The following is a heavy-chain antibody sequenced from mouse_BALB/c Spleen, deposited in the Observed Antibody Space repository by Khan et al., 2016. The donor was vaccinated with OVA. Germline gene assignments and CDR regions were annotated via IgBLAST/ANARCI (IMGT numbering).Heavy chain of an antibody. CDR3: ARRGQYGIFAY. CDR2: INPSTGHT. V-gene: IGHV1-7*01. J-gene: IGHJ3*01. CDR1: GYSFTTYW. Sequence: QAQLKQSGAELAKPGASVKMSCKVSGYSFTTYWMHWVKQRPGQGLEWIGYINPSTGHTEYNQKFKDKATLTTDKSPSTAYMQPSSLTSEDSAVYCYARRGQYGIFAYWGQGTLVTVSA. D-gene: IGHD2-1*01.